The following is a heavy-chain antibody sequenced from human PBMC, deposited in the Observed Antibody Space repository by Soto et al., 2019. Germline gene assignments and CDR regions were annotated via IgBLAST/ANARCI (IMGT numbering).Heavy chain of an antibody. CDR2: IFSTDEK. CDR1: GFSLSNARMA. V-gene: IGHV2-26*01. J-gene: IGHJ6*02. CDR3: ARFTMLRVELSNYYYGMDV. Sequence: QVTLKESGPVMVKATETLAVTCTVSGFSLSNARMAVSWIRQPPGKALEWLAHIFSTDEKSYNTSLKTRLTISKDTSRSQVVLTMTNVDPVDTATYYCARFTMLRVELSNYYYGMDVWGQGTTVTVSS. D-gene: IGHD3-10*01.